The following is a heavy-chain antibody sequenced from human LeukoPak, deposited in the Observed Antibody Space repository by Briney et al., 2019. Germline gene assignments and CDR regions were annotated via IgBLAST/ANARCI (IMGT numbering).Heavy chain of an antibody. V-gene: IGHV3-21*01. CDR1: GFTFSSYS. D-gene: IGHD3-22*01. CDR2: ISSSSSYI. J-gene: IGHJ4*02. Sequence: GGSLRLSCAASGFTFSSYSMNWVGQAPGKGLEWVSSISSSSSYIYYADSVKGRFTISRDNAKNSLYLQMNSLRAEDTAVYYCAREARSGYYFDYWGQGTLVTVSS. CDR3: AREARSGYYFDY.